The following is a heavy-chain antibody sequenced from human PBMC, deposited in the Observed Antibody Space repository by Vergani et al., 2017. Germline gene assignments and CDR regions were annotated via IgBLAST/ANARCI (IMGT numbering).Heavy chain of an antibody. V-gene: IGHV3-30*18. D-gene: IGHD6-13*01. CDR1: GFTFSSYC. CDR2: ISYDGSNK. CDR3: AKGWRIAAAGYFDY. J-gene: IGHJ4*02. Sequence: QVQLVESGGGVVQPGRSLRLSCAASGFTFSSYCMHWVRQAPGKGLEWVAVISYDGSNKYYADSVKGRFTISRDNSKNTLYLQMNSLRAEDTAVYYCAKGWRIAAAGYFDYWGQGTLVTVSS.